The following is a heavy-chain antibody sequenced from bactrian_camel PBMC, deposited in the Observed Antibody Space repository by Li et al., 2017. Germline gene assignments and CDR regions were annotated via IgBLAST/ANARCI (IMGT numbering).Heavy chain of an antibody. J-gene: IGHJ4*01. CDR2: IDYDGTT. V-gene: IGHV3S53*01. Sequence: QVQLVESGGDLVQAGGSLRLSCVASGYTLPMNMGWFRRLPGQEREPIAAIDYDGTTAYADSVKGRFAISKDSAKNTWYLEMNSLRPEDTGMYYCAANFGPYCSGPYLARRANFWARGPRSPSP. D-gene: IGHD2*01. CDR1: GYTLPMN.